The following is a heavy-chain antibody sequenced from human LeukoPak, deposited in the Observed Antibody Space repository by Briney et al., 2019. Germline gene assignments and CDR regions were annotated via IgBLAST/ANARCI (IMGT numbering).Heavy chain of an antibody. CDR1: GFSFSNFD. Sequence: GGSLRLSCAASGFSFSNFDMHWVRQAPGKGLEWVAGISFDGSYKSYLDAVKGRFTVSRDNSKDTVYLQMNSLRPEDTAVFYCANGMLKQSRSFPEFDYWGQGTLVTVSS. D-gene: IGHD3-16*01. CDR3: ANGMLKQSRSFPEFDY. V-gene: IGHV3-30*18. CDR2: ISFDGSYK. J-gene: IGHJ4*02.